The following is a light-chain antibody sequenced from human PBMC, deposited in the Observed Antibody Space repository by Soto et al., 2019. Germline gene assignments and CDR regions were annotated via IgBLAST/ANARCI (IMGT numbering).Light chain of an antibody. J-gene: IGKJ4*01. Sequence: DIQVTQSPSSLSASVGDRVTITCRASRNISTYLHWYQQRPGKAPQLLISRTSNLESAVPSRFSGSGSGTDFTLTITDLQPADSASYYCQHTYITMSFGGGTKVDIK. V-gene: IGKV1-39*01. CDR3: QHTYITMS. CDR1: RNISTY. CDR2: RTS.